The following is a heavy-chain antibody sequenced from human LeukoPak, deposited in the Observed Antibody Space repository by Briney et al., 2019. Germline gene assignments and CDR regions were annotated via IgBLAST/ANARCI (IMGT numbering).Heavy chain of an antibody. J-gene: IGHJ6*02. Sequence: GASVKVSCKASGYTFTGYYMHWVRQAPGQGLEWMGWINPNSGGTNYAQKFQGRVTMTRDTSISTAYMELSRLRSDDTAVYYCARVKYYYGSGSYYYYYYGMDVWGQRTTVTVSS. D-gene: IGHD3-10*01. CDR3: ARVKYYYGSGSYYYYYYGMDV. V-gene: IGHV1-2*02. CDR2: INPNSGGT. CDR1: GYTFTGYY.